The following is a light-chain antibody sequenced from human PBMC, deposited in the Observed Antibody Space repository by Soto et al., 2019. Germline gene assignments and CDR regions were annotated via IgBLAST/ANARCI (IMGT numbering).Light chain of an antibody. CDR1: SSDVGASKY. CDR2: EVS. J-gene: IGLJ1*01. V-gene: IGLV2-14*01. CDR3: SSYRSSGTLYV. Sequence: QSVLTQPASVSGSPGQSITISCTGTSSDVGASKYVSWYQQLPGKAPKLIIYEVSYRPSGVSYRFSGSKSGNTASLTVSGLQAEDEADYFCSSYRSSGTLYVFGTGTKLTVL.